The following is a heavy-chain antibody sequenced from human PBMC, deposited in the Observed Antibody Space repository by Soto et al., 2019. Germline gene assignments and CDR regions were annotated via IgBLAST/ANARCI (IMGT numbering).Heavy chain of an antibody. Sequence: QVQLVESGGGVVQPGRSLRLSCAASGFTFSSYGMHWVRQAPGKGLEWVAVISYDGSNKYYADSVKGRFTISRDNSKNTLYLQMNSLRAEDTAVYYCAKDWYYDSSGYYSGRYGMDVWGQGTTVTVSS. CDR3: AKDWYYDSSGYYSGRYGMDV. V-gene: IGHV3-30*18. CDR1: GFTFSSYG. CDR2: ISYDGSNK. J-gene: IGHJ6*02. D-gene: IGHD3-22*01.